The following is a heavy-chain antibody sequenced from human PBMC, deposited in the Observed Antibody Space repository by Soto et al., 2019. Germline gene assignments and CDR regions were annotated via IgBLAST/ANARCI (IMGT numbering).Heavy chain of an antibody. J-gene: IGHJ4*02. V-gene: IGHV3-23*01. Sequence: EVQLLESGGGLVQPGGSLRLSCAASGFTFNNYAMTWVRQAPGEGLEWVSAISGGGDTTSYADSVKGRFTVSRDGSKNTLYLQMSSLRAEDTALYYCAKGRGGSGSLTPRVAFWGQGTLVTVSS. CDR3: AKGRGGSGSLTPRVAF. CDR2: ISGGGDTT. D-gene: IGHD3-10*01. CDR1: GFTFNNYA.